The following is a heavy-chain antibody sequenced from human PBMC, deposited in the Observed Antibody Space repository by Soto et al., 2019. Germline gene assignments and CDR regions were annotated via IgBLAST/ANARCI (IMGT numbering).Heavy chain of an antibody. V-gene: IGHV3-64*04. CDR2: ISNNGGST. D-gene: IGHD3-3*01. J-gene: IGHJ6*02. CDR1: GFTFSSNS. Sequence: PGGSLRLSCSASGFTFSSNSMHRVRQAPGKGLEYVSGISNNGGSTYHADSVKDRFFISRDSPKNTVYLQVNSLRTEDTAVYYCVRSSRRDITASRGMDVWGQGTTVTVSS. CDR3: VRSSRRDITASRGMDV.